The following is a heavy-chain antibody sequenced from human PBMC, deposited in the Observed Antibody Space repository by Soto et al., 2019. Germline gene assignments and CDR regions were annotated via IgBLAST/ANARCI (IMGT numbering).Heavy chain of an antibody. CDR1: GYTLTELS. V-gene: IGHV1-24*01. CDR2: FDPEDGET. CDR3: ATGPLVYCTNGVCYLGWFDP. J-gene: IGHJ5*02. Sequence: ASVKVSCKVSGYTLTELSMHWVRQAPGKGLEWMGGFDPEDGETIYAQKFQGRVTMTEDTSTDTAYMELSSLRSEDTAVYYCATGPLVYCTNGVCYLGWFDPWGQGTLVTVAS. D-gene: IGHD2-8*01.